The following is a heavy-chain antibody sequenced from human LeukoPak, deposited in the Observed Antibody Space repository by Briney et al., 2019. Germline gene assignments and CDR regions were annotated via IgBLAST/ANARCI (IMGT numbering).Heavy chain of an antibody. J-gene: IGHJ3*02. CDR2: ISSSGSTI. V-gene: IGHV3-48*03. CDR3: AREVVTQAIYSGYDAFDI. CDR1: GFTFSSYE. D-gene: IGHD5-12*01. Sequence: PGGSLRLSCAASGFTFSSYEMNWVRQAPGKGLEWVSYISSSGSTIYYADSVKGRFTISSDKATNSVYLQMNSLRAEDTAVYYCAREVVTQAIYSGYDAFDIWGQGTMVTVSS.